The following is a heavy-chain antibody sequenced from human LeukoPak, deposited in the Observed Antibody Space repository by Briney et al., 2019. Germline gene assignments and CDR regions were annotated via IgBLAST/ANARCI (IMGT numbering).Heavy chain of an antibody. V-gene: IGHV4-38-2*02. CDR3: ARGQARLSWFDP. D-gene: IGHD6-19*01. J-gene: IGHJ5*02. CDR1: GNSISSGYY. CDR2: ISHSGNT. Sequence: SESLSLTCTVSGNSISSGYYWGWIRQPPGKGLKWIGSISHSGNTYYNPSLKSRVTISVDTSKNQFSLKLSSVTAADTAVYYCARGQARLSWFDPWGQGTLVTVSS.